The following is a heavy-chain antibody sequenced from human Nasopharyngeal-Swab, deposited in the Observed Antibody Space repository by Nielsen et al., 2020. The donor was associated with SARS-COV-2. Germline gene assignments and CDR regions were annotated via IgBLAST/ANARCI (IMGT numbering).Heavy chain of an antibody. CDR3: ARDLGYSSSWYTSYKSYGMDV. D-gene: IGHD6-13*01. Sequence: SVKVSCKASGYTFTGYYMHWVRQAPGQGLEWMGGIIPIFGTANYAQKFQGRVTITADESTSTAYMELSSLRSEDTAVYYCARDLGYSSSWYTSYKSYGMDVWGQGTTVTVSS. CDR2: IIPIFGTA. J-gene: IGHJ6*02. CDR1: GYTFTGYY. V-gene: IGHV1-69*13.